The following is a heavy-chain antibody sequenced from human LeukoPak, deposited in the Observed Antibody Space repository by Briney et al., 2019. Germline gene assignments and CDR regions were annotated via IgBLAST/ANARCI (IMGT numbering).Heavy chain of an antibody. Sequence: GGSLRLSCAAYGFTFSDAWMSWIRQAPGKGLEWVSYISSSGSTIYYADSVKGRFTISRDNAKNSLYLQMNSLRAEDTAVYYCARGNSHSSYSSSSCLDYWGQGTLVTVSS. CDR3: ARGNSHSSYSSSSCLDY. J-gene: IGHJ4*02. CDR2: ISSSGSTI. CDR1: GFTFSDAW. V-gene: IGHV3-11*04. D-gene: IGHD6-6*01.